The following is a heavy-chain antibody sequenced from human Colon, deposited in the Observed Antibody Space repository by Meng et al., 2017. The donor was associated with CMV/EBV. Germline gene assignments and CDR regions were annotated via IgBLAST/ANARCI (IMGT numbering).Heavy chain of an antibody. V-gene: IGHV3-21*04. CDR3: ARSKMRQWLVRDRYFDH. J-gene: IGHJ4*02. CDR2: ISKESKYI. CDR1: GFSFDTYP. Sequence: GESLKISCAASGFSFDTYPMNWVRQAPGKGLEWVSAISKESKYIWYADSVKGRITISRDNAKNSLSLQMNSLRAEDTAVYYCARSKMRQWLVRDRYFDHWGQGMLVTVSS. D-gene: IGHD6-19*01.